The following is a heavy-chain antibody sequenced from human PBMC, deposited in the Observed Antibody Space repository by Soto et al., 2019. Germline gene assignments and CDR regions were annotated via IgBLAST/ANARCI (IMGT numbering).Heavy chain of an antibody. CDR2: INLNSDTT. J-gene: IGHJ6*02. Sequence: ASVKVSCKASGFTFTAYYLYWMLQAPGQGLEWVGWINLNSDTTDIAPKFKGRVSLTRDTSISTAYMELNRLTSDDTAVYYCAREQGGYSGYDGYGMDVWGQGTAVTVSS. D-gene: IGHD5-12*01. CDR1: GFTFTAYY. CDR3: AREQGGYSGYDGYGMDV. V-gene: IGHV1-2*02.